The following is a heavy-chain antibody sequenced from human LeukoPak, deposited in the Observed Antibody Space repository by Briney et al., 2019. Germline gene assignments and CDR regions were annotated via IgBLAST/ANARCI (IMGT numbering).Heavy chain of an antibody. Sequence: GRSLRLSCVASGFSSNNYWMSWVRQAPGKGLEWVAIINQDGSEKYYVDSVKGRFSISRDNAKNSLYLQMNSLRAEDTAVYYCARARDIWVISYFDYWGQGALVTVSS. D-gene: IGHD3-22*01. J-gene: IGHJ4*02. CDR2: INQDGSEK. CDR1: GFSSNNYW. CDR3: ARARDIWVISYFDY. V-gene: IGHV3-7*01.